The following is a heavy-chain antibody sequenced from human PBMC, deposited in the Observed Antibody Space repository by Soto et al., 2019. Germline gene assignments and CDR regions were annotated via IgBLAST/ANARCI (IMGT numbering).Heavy chain of an antibody. CDR1: GGTFSSYA. CDR2: IIPIFGTA. V-gene: IGHV1-69*12. CDR3: ASHYDSSGYYYRGLDY. Sequence: QVQLVQSGAEVKKPGSSVKVSCKASGGTFSSYAISWVRQAPGQGLEWMGGIIPIFGTADDAQKFQGRVTITADESTSTGNMEVSSLGSEDTAVYYCASHYDSSGYYYRGLDYWGQGTLVTVSS. J-gene: IGHJ4*02. D-gene: IGHD3-22*01.